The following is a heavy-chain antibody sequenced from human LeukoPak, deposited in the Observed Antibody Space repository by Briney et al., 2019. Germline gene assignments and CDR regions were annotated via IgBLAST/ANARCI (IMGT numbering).Heavy chain of an antibody. V-gene: IGHV4-34*01. J-gene: IGHJ4*02. D-gene: IGHD1-7*01. CDR1: GESFSSYY. Sequence: SETLSLTCTVYGESFSSYYCRWIRQPPGKGLEWIGEINHSGSTNYNPSLKSRVTISVDTSKNDFCLKLSSVTAADTAVHYCARGTYNSTYSIEYWGQGTLVTVSS. CDR2: INHSGST. CDR3: ARGTYNSTYSIEY.